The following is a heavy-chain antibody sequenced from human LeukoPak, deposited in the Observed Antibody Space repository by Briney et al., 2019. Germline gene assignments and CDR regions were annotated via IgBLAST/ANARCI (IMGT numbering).Heavy chain of an antibody. CDR3: AKCSETGTTRWFDP. Sequence: ASVKVSCKASVYTFTSYCLHWVRQAPGQGLEWMGLINPSGTTTYAQNFLGRVTMTRDTSASTAYMELSSLRSDDTAVYYCAKCSETGTTRWFDPWGQGTLVTVSS. V-gene: IGHV1-46*01. CDR2: INPSGTT. D-gene: IGHD1-7*01. J-gene: IGHJ5*02. CDR1: VYTFTSYC.